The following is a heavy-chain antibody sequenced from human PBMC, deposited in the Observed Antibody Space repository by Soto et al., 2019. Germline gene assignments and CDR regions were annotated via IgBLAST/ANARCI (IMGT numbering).Heavy chain of an antibody. CDR1: GDSISSRSHY. CDR2: IFYTGAT. V-gene: IGHV4-31*11. J-gene: IGHJ5*02. CDR3: AREGRHSGGMRESWFDP. Sequence: QVQLQESGPGLVKPSQTLSLTCAVSGDSISSRSHYWNWIRRVPGKGLKFIGYIFYTGATYYNPSLRGRIAMSVYTSKNQFSLTLRSVTAADTAIYYCAREGRHSGGMRESWFDPWGQGTQVTVSS. D-gene: IGHD3-10*01.